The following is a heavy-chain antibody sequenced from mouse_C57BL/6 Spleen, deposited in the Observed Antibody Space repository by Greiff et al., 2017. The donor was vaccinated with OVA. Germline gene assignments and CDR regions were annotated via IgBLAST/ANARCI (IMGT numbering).Heavy chain of an antibody. J-gene: IGHJ1*03. CDR2: IYPGDGDT. D-gene: IGHD1-1*01. CDR3: ARDTTVVADWYFDV. V-gene: IGHV1-82*01. Sequence: QVQLKESGPELVKPGASVKISCKASGYAFSSSWMNWVKQRPGKGLEWIGRIYPGDGDTNYNGKFKGKATLTADKSSSTAYMQLSSLTSEDSAVYFCARDTTVVADWYFDVWGTGTTVTVSS. CDR1: GYAFSSSW.